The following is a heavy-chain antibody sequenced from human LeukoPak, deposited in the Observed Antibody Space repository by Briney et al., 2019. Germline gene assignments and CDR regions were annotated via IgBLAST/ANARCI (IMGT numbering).Heavy chain of an antibody. V-gene: IGHV4-59*12. CDR1: GGSISNYY. CDR3: ARVFSVAGTFDY. Sequence: SETLSLTCTVSGGSISNYYWSWIRQPPGKGLEWIGYVFYSGSTNYNPSLKSRVTMSVDTSKNQFSLNLSSVTAADTAVYYCARVFSVAGTFDYWGQGTLVTVSS. J-gene: IGHJ4*02. D-gene: IGHD6-19*01. CDR2: VFYSGST.